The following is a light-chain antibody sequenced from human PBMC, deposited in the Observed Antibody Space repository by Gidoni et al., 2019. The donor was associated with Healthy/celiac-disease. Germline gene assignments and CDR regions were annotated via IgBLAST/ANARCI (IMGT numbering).Light chain of an antibody. Sequence: EIVMTQSPATLSVSPGERATLSCRASQSVSSILAWYQQKPGQAPRLLIYGASTRATGIPARFSGSGSGTEFTLTISSLQSEDFAVYYCQQYNNWPPYTFGQXTKLEIK. CDR2: GAS. J-gene: IGKJ2*01. CDR1: QSVSSI. CDR3: QQYNNWPPYT. V-gene: IGKV3-15*01.